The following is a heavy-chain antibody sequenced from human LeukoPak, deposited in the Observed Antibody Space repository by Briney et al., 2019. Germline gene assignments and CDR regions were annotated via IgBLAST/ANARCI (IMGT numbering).Heavy chain of an antibody. CDR2: IYYSGTA. V-gene: IGHV4-59*01. CDR3: ATNSDFWSGAGYFDF. D-gene: IGHD3-3*01. J-gene: IGHJ4*02. CDR1: GGSISDYY. Sequence: SQTLSLTCTVSGGSISDYYWSWIRQPPGKGLEWIGYIYYSGTANYNPSLESRITTSVDTSKNQFSLKLSSVTAADTAVYYCATNSDFWSGAGYFDFWGQGILVTVSS.